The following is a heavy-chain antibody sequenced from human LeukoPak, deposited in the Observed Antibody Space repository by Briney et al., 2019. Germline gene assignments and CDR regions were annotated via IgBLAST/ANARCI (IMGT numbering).Heavy chain of an antibody. CDR1: GFTFSSYS. V-gene: IGHV3-21*01. CDR2: ISSSSSYI. Sequence: PGGSLRLSCAASGFTFSSYSMNWVRQAPGKGLEWVSSISSSSSYIYYADSVKGRFTISRDNAKNSLYLQMNSLIAEDTAVYYCARGGYSSSWTWFDPWGQGTLVTVSS. CDR3: ARGGYSSSWTWFDP. J-gene: IGHJ5*02. D-gene: IGHD6-13*01.